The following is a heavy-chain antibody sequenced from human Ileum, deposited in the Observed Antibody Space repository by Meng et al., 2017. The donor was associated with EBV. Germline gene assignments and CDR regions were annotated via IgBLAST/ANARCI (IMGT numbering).Heavy chain of an antibody. J-gene: IGHJ4*02. CDR3: ARDRDIYLTYYFDF. CDR2: IDPKSGSA. D-gene: IGHD2-21*01. Sequence: QVQLVQAGAEVKKPGASMKGSCKASGYNFINHHMHWVRQAPGQGFEWLGIIDPKSGSASYAQKFQDRVTLTRDTSTSTVHMELSSLRSDDTAVYYCARDRDIYLTYYFDFWGPGTLVTVSS. V-gene: IGHV1-46*01. CDR1: GYNFINHH.